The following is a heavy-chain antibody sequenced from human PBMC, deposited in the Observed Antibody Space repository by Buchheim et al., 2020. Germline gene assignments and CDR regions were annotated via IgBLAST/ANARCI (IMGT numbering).Heavy chain of an antibody. CDR2: IYYSGST. CDR1: GGSISSGGYY. Sequence: QVQLQESGPGLVKPSQTLSLTCTVSGGSISSGGYYWSWIRQHPGKGLEWIGYIYYSGSTYYNPSLKSRVTISVDTSKNQFSLKLSSVNAADTAVYYCAREWYSSIWSTGGGDFSYYGMDVWGQGTT. J-gene: IGHJ6*02. D-gene: IGHD6-13*01. V-gene: IGHV4-31*03. CDR3: AREWYSSIWSTGGGDFSYYGMDV.